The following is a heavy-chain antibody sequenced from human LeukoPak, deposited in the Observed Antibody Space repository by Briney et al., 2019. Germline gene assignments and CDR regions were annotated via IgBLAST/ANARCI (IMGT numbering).Heavy chain of an antibody. CDR3: AKESGKFDY. Sequence: GGSLRLSCVPSGLPIADFAMYWVRQALGTGLGWGSLISGDGVSTFYTDSVRGRFSISRDNTKNSLCLEMNSLRAEDTAMYYCAKESGKFDYWGQGTLVAVSS. CDR1: GLPIADFA. J-gene: IGHJ4*02. V-gene: IGHV3-43*02. CDR2: ISGDGVST.